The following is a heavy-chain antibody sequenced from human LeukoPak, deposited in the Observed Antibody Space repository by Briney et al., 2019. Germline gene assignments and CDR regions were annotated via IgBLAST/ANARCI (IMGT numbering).Heavy chain of an antibody. J-gene: IGHJ4*02. CDR3: ASGYSGYDPFFDY. V-gene: IGHV4-59*08. CDR2: IYYSGST. CDR1: GGSISSYY. Sequence: SEALSLTCTVSGGSISSYYWSWIRQPPGKGLEWIGYIYYSGSTNYNPALKSRVTTSVDTSKNKFSLKLSSVTAADTAVYYCASGYSGYDPFFDYWGQGTLVTVSS. D-gene: IGHD5-12*01.